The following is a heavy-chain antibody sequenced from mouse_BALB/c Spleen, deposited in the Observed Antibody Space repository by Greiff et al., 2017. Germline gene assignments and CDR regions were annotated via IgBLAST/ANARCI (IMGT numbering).Heavy chain of an antibody. J-gene: IGHJ2*01. CDR1: GYSITSGYY. V-gene: IGHV3-6*02. CDR2: ISYDGSN. Sequence: EVQLVESGPGLVKPSQSLSLTCSVTGYSITSGYYWNWIRQFPGNKLEWMGYISYDGSNNYNPSLKNRISITRDTSKNQFFLKLNSVTTEDTATYYCARDRGLRAYYFDYWGQGTTLTVSS. D-gene: IGHD2-4*01. CDR3: ARDRGLRAYYFDY.